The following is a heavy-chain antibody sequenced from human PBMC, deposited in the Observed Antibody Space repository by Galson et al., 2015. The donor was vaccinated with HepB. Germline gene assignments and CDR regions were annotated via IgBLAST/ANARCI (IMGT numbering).Heavy chain of an antibody. CDR1: GFTFSRNA. CDR2: LTGSSDIT. CDR3: ARTTWRDKNWPIFDS. J-gene: IGHJ4*02. V-gene: IGHV3-23*01. Sequence: SLRLSCAASGFTFSRNAMSWVRQAPGKGLEWVSSLTGSSDITNIADSAKGRFSISRDNSKNNLYLQMNSLRVEDAAFYYCARTTWRDKNWPIFDSWGQGTLVTVSS. D-gene: IGHD1-1*01.